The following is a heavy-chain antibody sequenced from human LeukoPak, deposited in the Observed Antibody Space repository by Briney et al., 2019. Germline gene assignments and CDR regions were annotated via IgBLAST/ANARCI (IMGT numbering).Heavy chain of an antibody. CDR3: ARGGAARNFDY. Sequence: GGSLRLSCAASGFTFSSNYMSWVRQAPGKGLEWVSVIYSDGSTYYADSVKSRFTISRDNSKNTLYLQMSSLRAEDTAVYYCARGGAARNFDYWGQGTLVTVSS. CDR2: IYSDGST. V-gene: IGHV3-53*01. CDR1: GFTFSSNY. D-gene: IGHD6-6*01. J-gene: IGHJ4*02.